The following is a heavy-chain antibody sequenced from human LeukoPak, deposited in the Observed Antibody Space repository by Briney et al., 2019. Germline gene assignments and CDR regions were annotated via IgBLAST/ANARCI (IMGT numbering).Heavy chain of an antibody. Sequence: ASVKVSCKASGYTFTSYGISWVRQAPGQGLEWMGWISAYNGNTNCAQKLQGRVTMTTDTSTSTAYMELRSLRSDDTAVYYCARDRSSYYDFWSGYDNWFDPWGQGTLVTVSS. J-gene: IGHJ5*02. CDR3: ARDRSSYYDFWSGYDNWFDP. V-gene: IGHV1-18*01. D-gene: IGHD3-3*01. CDR2: ISAYNGNT. CDR1: GYTFTSYG.